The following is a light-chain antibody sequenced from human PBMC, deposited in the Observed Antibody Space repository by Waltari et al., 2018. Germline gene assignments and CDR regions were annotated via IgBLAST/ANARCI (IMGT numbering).Light chain of an antibody. CDR2: AAS. V-gene: IGKV1-39*01. Sequence: DIQLTQSPSSLSASVGASVTITCRASRNISSYLNWYQQTPGKAPKVLIYAASSLQSGVPSRFSGSGSVTDFTLTISSLQAEDFATYYCQQSHNIPYTFGQGTKLEIK. J-gene: IGKJ2*01. CDR1: RNISSY. CDR3: QQSHNIPYT.